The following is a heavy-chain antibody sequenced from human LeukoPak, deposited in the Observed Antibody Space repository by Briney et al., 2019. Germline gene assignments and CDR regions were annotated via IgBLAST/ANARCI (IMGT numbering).Heavy chain of an antibody. CDR1: GFTFSSYA. J-gene: IGHJ4*02. D-gene: IGHD3-9*01. V-gene: IGHV3-23*01. CDR2: ISGSGGST. Sequence: PGGSLRLSCAASGFTFSSYAMSWVRQAPGKGLEWVSAISGSGGSTYYADSVKGRFTISRDNSKNTLYLQMSSLRAEDTAVYYCARTNPNRRYYDILTGYRYYFDYWGQGTLVTVSS. CDR3: ARTNPNRRYYDILTGYRYYFDY.